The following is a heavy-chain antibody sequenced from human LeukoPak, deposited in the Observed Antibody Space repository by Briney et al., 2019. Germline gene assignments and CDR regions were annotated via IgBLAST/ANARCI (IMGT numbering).Heavy chain of an antibody. Sequence: PGGSLRLSCAASGFTFSSYWMSWVRQAPGKGLEWVANIKQDGSEKYYVDSVRGRFTISRDNTKNSLYLQMNSLRAEDTAVYYCARDGSGWYGYYYYMDVWGKGTTVTVSS. CDR1: GFTFSSYW. V-gene: IGHV3-7*01. CDR2: IKQDGSEK. J-gene: IGHJ6*03. CDR3: ARDGSGWYGYYYYMDV. D-gene: IGHD6-19*01.